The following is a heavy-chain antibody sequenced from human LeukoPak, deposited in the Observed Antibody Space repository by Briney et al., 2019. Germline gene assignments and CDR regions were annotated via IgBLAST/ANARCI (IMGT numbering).Heavy chain of an antibody. CDR2: INHSGST. Sequence: SETLCLTCAVYGGSFSGCYWSWIRQPPGEGLEWIGEINHSGSTNYNPSLKSRVTISVDTSKNQFSLKLSSVTAADTAVYYCASRLTTAVTADYYFDYWGQGTLVTVSS. CDR3: ASRLTTAVTADYYFDY. CDR1: GGSFSGCY. D-gene: IGHD4-17*01. J-gene: IGHJ4*02. V-gene: IGHV4-34*01.